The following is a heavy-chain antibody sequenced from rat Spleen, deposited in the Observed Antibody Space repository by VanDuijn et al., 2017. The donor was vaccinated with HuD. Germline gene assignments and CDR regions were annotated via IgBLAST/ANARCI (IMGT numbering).Heavy chain of an antibody. D-gene: IGHD1-5*01. CDR3: ARHDRYNRDYVMDA. CDR1: GFTFSGYY. CDR2: ITNGGGRL. Sequence: EVQLVESGGGLVQPGRSLKLSCAASGFTFSGYYMAWVRQAPKKGLEWVASITNGGGRLYYSDSVKGRFNISRENAKSTLYLQMNSLRSEDTATYYCARHDRYNRDYVMDAWGQGASVTVSS. V-gene: IGHV5-7*01. J-gene: IGHJ4*01.